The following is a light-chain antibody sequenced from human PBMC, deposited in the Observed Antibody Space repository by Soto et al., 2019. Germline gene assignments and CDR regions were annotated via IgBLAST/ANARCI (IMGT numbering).Light chain of an antibody. Sequence: EIVMTQSPATLSVSPGERVTLPCRASQFISNSLAWYQQRPGQPPRLLIYGASTRAAGISARFSGSGSGTEFTLTISSLQSEDFAVYYCQQSSNWPRTFGQGTKVDIK. CDR1: QFISNS. CDR2: GAS. CDR3: QQSSNWPRT. V-gene: IGKV3-15*01. J-gene: IGKJ1*01.